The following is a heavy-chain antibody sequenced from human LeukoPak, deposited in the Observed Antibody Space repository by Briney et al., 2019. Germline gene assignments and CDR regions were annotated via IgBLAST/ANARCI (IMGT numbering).Heavy chain of an antibody. CDR1: GYTFTSYG. Sequence: ASVKVSCKASGYTFTSYGISWVRQAPGQGLEWMGWISAYNGNTNYAQKLQGRVTMTTDTSTSTAYMELRSLRSDDTAVYYCARGGSRTYYDYIWGSSGAHDIWGHGTMVTVSS. CDR2: ISAYNGNT. V-gene: IGHV1-18*01. J-gene: IGHJ3*02. CDR3: ARGGSRTYYDYIWGSSGAHDI. D-gene: IGHD3-16*01.